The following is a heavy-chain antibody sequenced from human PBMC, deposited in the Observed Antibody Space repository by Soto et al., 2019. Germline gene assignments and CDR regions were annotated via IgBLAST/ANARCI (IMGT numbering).Heavy chain of an antibody. V-gene: IGHV4-59*01. J-gene: IGHJ5*02. Sequence: SGTLSLPRNVSSVPITEYSSSWGRQPPGKGLEWLGYIYYSGGTNYNPSLKSRVTISLDKSKSQFSLRLISVTAADTAVYYCTREQSDDNYFDPWGQGTLVTVSS. CDR2: IYYSGGT. CDR3: TREQSDDNYFDP. CDR1: SVPITEYS. D-gene: IGHD6-19*01.